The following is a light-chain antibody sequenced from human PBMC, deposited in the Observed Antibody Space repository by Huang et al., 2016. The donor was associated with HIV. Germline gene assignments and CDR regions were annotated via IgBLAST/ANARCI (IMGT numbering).Light chain of an antibody. CDR3: QQYDNWPWT. Sequence: EIVMTQSPATLSVSAVERATLSCRATQSVSFALAWYQQRGGQAPRLLIYGASTRATGIPARFSGSGSGTEFTVTTSSLQSEDFAVYYGQQYDNWPWTFGQGAKVEIE. V-gene: IGKV3-15*01. CDR2: GAS. CDR1: QSVSFA. J-gene: IGKJ1*01.